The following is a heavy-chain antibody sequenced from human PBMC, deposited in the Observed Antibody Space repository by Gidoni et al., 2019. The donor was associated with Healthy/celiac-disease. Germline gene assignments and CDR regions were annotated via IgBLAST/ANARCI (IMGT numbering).Heavy chain of an antibody. J-gene: IGHJ3*02. CDR1: GGSFSGSY. V-gene: IGHV4-34*01. CDR3: ASRAFMITFGLSNAFDI. D-gene: IGHD3-16*01. CDR2: INHSGST. Sequence: QVQLQQWGAGLLKPSETLSLTCAVYGGSFSGSYWSWIRQPPGKGLEWIGEINHSGSTNYNPSLKSRVTISVDTSKNQFSLKLSSVTAADTAVYYCASRAFMITFGLSNAFDIWGQGTMVTVSS.